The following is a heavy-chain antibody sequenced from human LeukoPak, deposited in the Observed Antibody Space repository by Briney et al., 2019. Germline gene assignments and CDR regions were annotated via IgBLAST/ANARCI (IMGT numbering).Heavy chain of an antibody. J-gene: IGHJ4*02. Sequence: GRSHRPSQAAAAFTFSSYGMSSVRQAPGEWLEWVSYLSRSGSTIFYADSVKGRFTIPRDNAKNTPYLQMNSLGAEDTTVYYCAGQHYYGSRSDYWGQRTLVTVSS. V-gene: IGHV3-48*03. D-gene: IGHD3-10*01. CDR3: AGQHYYGSRSDY. CDR1: AFTFSSYG. CDR2: LSRSGSTI.